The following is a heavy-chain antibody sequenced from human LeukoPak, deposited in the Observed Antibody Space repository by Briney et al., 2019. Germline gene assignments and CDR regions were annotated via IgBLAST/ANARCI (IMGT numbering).Heavy chain of an antibody. CDR1: GFTFSSSA. J-gene: IGHJ4*02. D-gene: IGHD2-8*02. CDR3: AKDGSWSCTD. V-gene: IGHV3-30*02. Sequence: PGGSLRLSCGASGFTFSSSAMHWVRQGPGKGLEWVAYIAHHGNNKYYADSVKGRFTISRDNSKGSLYLLMNSLRADDTAVYYCAKDGSWSCTDWGQGTLVRVSS. CDR2: IAHHGNNK.